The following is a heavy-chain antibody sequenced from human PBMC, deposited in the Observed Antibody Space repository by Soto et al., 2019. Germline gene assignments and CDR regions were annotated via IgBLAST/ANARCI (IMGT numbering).Heavy chain of an antibody. D-gene: IGHD1-1*01. Sequence: AGSLRPSCPPSRFTSTTYCMHCVRQPPGKGLEWVAVLWQDDIKKHYAESVKGRFTISRGTSKNTLYLRPDSLRAEDTAGYDWGRNIGGKGATGNLGFDHRGQGTPLTLSS. CDR1: RFTSTTYC. V-gene: IGHV3-33*01. J-gene: IGHJ4*02. CDR2: LWQDDIKK. CDR3: GRNIGGKGATGNLGFDH.